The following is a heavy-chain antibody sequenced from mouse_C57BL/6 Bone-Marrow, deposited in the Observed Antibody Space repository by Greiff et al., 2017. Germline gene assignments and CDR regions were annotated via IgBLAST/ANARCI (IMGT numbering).Heavy chain of an antibody. J-gene: IGHJ2*01. CDR3: ARGATVVATFDY. CDR1: GFTFSDYG. D-gene: IGHD1-1*01. Sequence: EVHLVESGGGLVKPGGSLKLSCAASGFTFSDYGMHWVRQAPEKGLEWVAYISSGSSTIYYAATVKGRFTISRDKAKNTLFLQMTSLRSEDTAMYYCARGATVVATFDYWGQGTTLTVSA. CDR2: ISSGSSTI. V-gene: IGHV5-17*01.